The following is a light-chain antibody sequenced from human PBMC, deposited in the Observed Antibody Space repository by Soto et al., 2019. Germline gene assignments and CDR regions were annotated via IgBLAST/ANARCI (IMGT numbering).Light chain of an antibody. CDR1: SSDIGGYIY. CDR2: EVS. CDR3: SSYTSSNTVL. V-gene: IGLV2-14*01. J-gene: IGLJ2*01. Sequence: QSALTQPASVSGSPGQSITISCTGTSSDIGGYIYVSWYQQHPGKAPKLMIYEVSNWPSGVSFRFSGSKSGNTASLTISGLQAEDEADYYCSSYTSSNTVLFGGGTKVTVL.